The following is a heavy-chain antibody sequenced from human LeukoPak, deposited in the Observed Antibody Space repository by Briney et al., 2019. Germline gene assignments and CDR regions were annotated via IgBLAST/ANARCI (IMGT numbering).Heavy chain of an antibody. Sequence: PGGSLRLSCAASGFSFSTYAMQWVRQAPGKGLDWVAVISNDGRKTQYADSVKGRFTISRDNSRNTLYLQMNSLRTEDTAVYYCAKDDGPYSSTRYSVGLIDDWGQGTLVTVSS. V-gene: IGHV3-30*18. CDR2: ISNDGRKT. J-gene: IGHJ4*02. CDR1: GFSFSTYA. D-gene: IGHD6-13*01. CDR3: AKDDGPYSSTRYSVGLIDD.